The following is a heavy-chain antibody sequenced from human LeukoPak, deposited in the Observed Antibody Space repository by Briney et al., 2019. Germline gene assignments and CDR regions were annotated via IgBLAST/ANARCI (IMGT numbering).Heavy chain of an antibody. CDR2: ISGYNGKT. V-gene: IGHV1-18*01. D-gene: IGHD3-16*02. CDR3: ARVPIYDYVWGSYRYTDKILDY. J-gene: IGHJ4*02. CDR1: GFTFSSFG. Sequence: ASVKVSCKTSGFTFSSFGISWMRQAPGLGLEWMGWISGYNGKTDYAQKFQDRITVTTDTSTSTVYMELRSLRSDDTAVYYCARVPIYDYVWGSYRYTDKILDYWGQGTLVTVSS.